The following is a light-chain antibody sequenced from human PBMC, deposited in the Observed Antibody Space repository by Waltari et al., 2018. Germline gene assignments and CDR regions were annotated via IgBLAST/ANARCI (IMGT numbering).Light chain of an antibody. V-gene: IGKV1-39*01. CDR2: AAS. J-gene: IGKJ1*01. CDR3: QQSYSHTRT. Sequence: DIHMTQSPSSLSTSVGDRVTITCRASQSISSYLNWYQQKPGKAPKPLIYAASSLQSGVPSRFSGSGSGGDFTLIISSLQPEDFATYYCQQSYSHTRTCGQGTKVEIK. CDR1: QSISSY.